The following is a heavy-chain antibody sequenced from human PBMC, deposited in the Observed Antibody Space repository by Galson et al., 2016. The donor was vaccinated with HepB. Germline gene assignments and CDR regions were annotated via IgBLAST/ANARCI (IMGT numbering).Heavy chain of an antibody. CDR3: AKDSFYDFWDAATDYYYYMDV. CDR1: GFTFRTYS. Sequence: SLRLSCAASGFTFRTYSMNWVRQAPGKGLEWVSVISSSVSYIYYADSVKGRFTISRDNAKNSLYLQMNSLRVEDTAVYYCAKDSFYDFWDAATDYYYYMDVWGKGTTVTVSS. J-gene: IGHJ6*03. D-gene: IGHD3-3*01. CDR2: ISSSVSYI. V-gene: IGHV3-21*01.